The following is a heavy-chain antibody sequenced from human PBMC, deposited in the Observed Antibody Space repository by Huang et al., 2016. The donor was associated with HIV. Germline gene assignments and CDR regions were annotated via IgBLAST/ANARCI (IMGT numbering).Heavy chain of an antibody. CDR3: ARRLGNYFFDY. V-gene: IGHV4-39*01. J-gene: IGHJ4*02. D-gene: IGHD7-27*01. Sequence: QVQLQESGPGLVKPSETLSLYCTVSGGSISTGSYSWGWSRQTPGKVLEWIATVYFSGGTNDNPPRKSRVTISVDTAQNQFSVKLSSVTAADTAIYYCARRLGNYFFDYWGQGTLVTVSS. CDR2: VYFSGGT. CDR1: GGSISTGSYS.